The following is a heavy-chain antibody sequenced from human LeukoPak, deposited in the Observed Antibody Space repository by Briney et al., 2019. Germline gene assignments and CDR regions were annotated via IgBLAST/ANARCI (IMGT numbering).Heavy chain of an antibody. V-gene: IGHV3-23*01. J-gene: IGHJ4*02. CDR2: ISGSGGST. D-gene: IGHD3-16*02. CDR1: GFTFSSYA. Sequence: GGSLSLSCAASGFTFSSYAMSWVRQAPGKGLEWVSAISGSGGSTYYADSVKGRFTISRDNSKNTLYLQMNSLRAEDTAVYYCAKDRITFGGVIAFDYWGQGTLVTVSS. CDR3: AKDRITFGGVIAFDY.